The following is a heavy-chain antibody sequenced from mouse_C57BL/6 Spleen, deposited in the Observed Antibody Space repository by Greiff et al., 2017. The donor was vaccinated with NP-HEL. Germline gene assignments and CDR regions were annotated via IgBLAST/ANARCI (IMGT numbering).Heavy chain of an antibody. J-gene: IGHJ4*01. CDR2: IHPNSGST. D-gene: IGHD1-1*01. CDR3: ARDYGRVYYAMDY. CDR1: GYTFTSYW. V-gene: IGHV1-64*01. Sequence: VQLQQSGAELVKPGASVKLSCKASGYTFTSYWMHWVKQRPGQGLEWIGMIHPNSGSTNYNEKFKSKATLTVDKSSSTAYMQLSSLTSEDSAVYYCARDYGRVYYAMDYWGQGTSVTVSS.